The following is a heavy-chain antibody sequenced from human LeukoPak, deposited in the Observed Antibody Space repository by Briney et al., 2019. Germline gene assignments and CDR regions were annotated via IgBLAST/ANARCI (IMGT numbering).Heavy chain of an antibody. V-gene: IGHV3-7*01. CDR1: GFTFSSYW. CDR2: IKQDESEE. D-gene: IGHD3-10*01. J-gene: IGHJ4*02. CDR3: ARRIVTYYYGSGLDY. Sequence: GGSLRLSCAAAGFTFSSYWMSWVRQAPGKGLEWVANIKQDESEEYYVDSVKGRFTISRDNAKNSLYLQMNSLRAEDTAVYFCARRIVTYYYGSGLDYWGQGTLVSVSS.